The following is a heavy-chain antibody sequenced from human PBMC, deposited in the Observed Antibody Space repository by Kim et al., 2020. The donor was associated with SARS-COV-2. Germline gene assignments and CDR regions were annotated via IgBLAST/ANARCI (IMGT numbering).Heavy chain of an antibody. Sequence: GGSLRLSCAASGFTFSTYTMNWVRQAPGKGLEWVASIRNTGADISYSDSVKGRFTISRDNAKNSLYLQMNSLRAEDTAVYYCARDHRQYYDSRSAGYWGQGTLVTVSS. CDR1: GFTFSTYT. D-gene: IGHD3-22*01. V-gene: IGHV3-21*01. CDR2: IRNTGADI. CDR3: ARDHRQYYDSRSAGY. J-gene: IGHJ4*02.